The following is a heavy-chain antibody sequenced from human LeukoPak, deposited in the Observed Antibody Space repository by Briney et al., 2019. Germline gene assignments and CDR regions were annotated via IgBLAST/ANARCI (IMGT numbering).Heavy chain of an antibody. Sequence: SVKVSCKASGGTFSSYAISWVRQAPGQGLEWMGGITPIFGTANYAQKFQGRVTITADESTSTAYMELSSLRSEDTAVYYCARFDVAAAAGGFDPWGQGTLVTVSS. CDR3: ARFDVAAAAGGFDP. V-gene: IGHV1-69*13. J-gene: IGHJ5*02. CDR1: GGTFSSYA. D-gene: IGHD6-13*01. CDR2: ITPIFGTA.